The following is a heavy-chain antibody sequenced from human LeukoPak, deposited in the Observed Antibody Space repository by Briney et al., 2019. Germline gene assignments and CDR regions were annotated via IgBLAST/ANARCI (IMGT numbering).Heavy chain of an antibody. J-gene: IGHJ3*02. Sequence: SETLSLTCTVSGGSISSSSYYWGWIRQPPGKGLEWIGSIYYSGSTYYNPSLKSRVTISVDTSKNQFSLKLSSVTAADTAVYYCAKALDPFSGRDAFDIWGQGTMVTVSS. CDR3: AKALDPFSGRDAFDI. D-gene: IGHD3-10*01. CDR1: GGSISSSSYY. V-gene: IGHV4-39*07. CDR2: IYYSGST.